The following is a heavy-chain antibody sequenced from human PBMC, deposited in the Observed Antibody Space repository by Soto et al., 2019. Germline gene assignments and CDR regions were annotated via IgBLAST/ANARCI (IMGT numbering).Heavy chain of an antibody. V-gene: IGHV3-74*01. CDR2: INSDGSST. Sequence: GGSLRLSCAASGFTFSSYWMHWVRQAPGKGLVWVSRINSDGSSTNYADSVKGRFTISRDNAKNTLYLQMNSLRAEDTAVYYCAKDGIGNDSGYDRYYYYMDVWGKGTTVTVSS. CDR1: GFTFSSYW. CDR3: AKDGIGNDSGYDRYYYYMDV. D-gene: IGHD5-12*01. J-gene: IGHJ6*03.